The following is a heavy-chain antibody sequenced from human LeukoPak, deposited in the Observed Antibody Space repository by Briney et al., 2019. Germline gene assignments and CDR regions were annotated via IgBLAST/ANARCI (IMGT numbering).Heavy chain of an antibody. V-gene: IGHV4-59*01. CDR1: GGSISSNH. CDR3: ARAIGSGRDVYFYYYMDV. Sequence: SETLCLTCTVSGGSISSNHWSWIRQPPGKGLEYIGYFHSSGGTNYNPSLKSRVTISADTSKNQFSLKLTSLIAADTAVYYCARAIGSGRDVYFYYYMDVWGKGTAVTVSS. D-gene: IGHD3-10*01. J-gene: IGHJ6*03. CDR2: FHSSGGT.